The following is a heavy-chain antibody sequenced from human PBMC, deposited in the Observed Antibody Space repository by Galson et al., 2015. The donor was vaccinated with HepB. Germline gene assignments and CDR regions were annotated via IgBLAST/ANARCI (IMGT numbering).Heavy chain of an antibody. J-gene: IGHJ6*02. CDR3: ARDSQRWLQSAQPQYGMDV. D-gene: IGHD5-24*01. Sequence: SVKVSCKASGYTFTGYYMHWVRQAPGQGLEWMGWINPNSGGTNYAQKFQGRVTMTRDTSISTAYMELSRLRSDDTAVYYCARDSQRWLQSAQPQYGMDVWGQGTTVTVSS. CDR2: INPNSGGT. CDR1: GYTFTGYY. V-gene: IGHV1-2*02.